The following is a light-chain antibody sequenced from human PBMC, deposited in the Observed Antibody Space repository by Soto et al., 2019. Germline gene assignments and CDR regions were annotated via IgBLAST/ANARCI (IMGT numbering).Light chain of an antibody. CDR1: QSVLYSTTNKKY. Sequence: DIVMTQSPDSLAVSLGERATINCKSSQSVLYSTTNKKYLAWYQRKPGQPPKLLIYWASTRQSGVPDRFSGSGSGTDFTLTISDLQAEDVAVYYCQQYYSTPVTFGQGTKLEIK. J-gene: IGKJ2*01. V-gene: IGKV4-1*01. CDR2: WAS. CDR3: QQYYSTPVT.